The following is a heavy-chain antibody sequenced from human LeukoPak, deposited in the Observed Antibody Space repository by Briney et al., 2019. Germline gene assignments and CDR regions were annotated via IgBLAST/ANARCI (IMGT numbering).Heavy chain of an antibody. D-gene: IGHD3-22*01. Sequence: GGSLRLSCVASGFTFSSYAMHWVRQTPGKGLEYVSGINSNGGSTHYANSVKGRFTISRDNSKHTLYLQMGSLRAEDMAVYYCARGGYDSSGYYYGRSDYWGQGTLVTVSS. J-gene: IGHJ4*02. CDR3: ARGGYDSSGYYYGRSDY. V-gene: IGHV3-64*01. CDR2: INSNGGST. CDR1: GFTFSSYA.